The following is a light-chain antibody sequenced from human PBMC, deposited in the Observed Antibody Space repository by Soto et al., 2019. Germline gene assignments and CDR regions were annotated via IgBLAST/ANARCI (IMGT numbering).Light chain of an antibody. CDR3: TTWDDSLNGPV. J-gene: IGLJ2*01. V-gene: IGLV1-44*01. Sequence: QSGLTQPPSAPGTPGQRVTISCSGSGSNIGSNTVSWYQQLPGTAPKLLIYSDHQRPSGVPDRFSGSKSGSSASLAISGLQSEDEADYYCTTWDDSLNGPVFGGGTKLTVL. CDR1: GSNIGSNT. CDR2: SDH.